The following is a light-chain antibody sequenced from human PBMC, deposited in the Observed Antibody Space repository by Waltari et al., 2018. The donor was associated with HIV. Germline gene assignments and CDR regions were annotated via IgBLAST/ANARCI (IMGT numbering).Light chain of an antibody. V-gene: IGLV1-40*01. J-gene: IGLJ3*02. CDR2: DSR. Sequence: QSVLTQPPSISGAPGQRVTISCTGRSSNIGAGYDLPCYQQLPGKAPKLPIYDSRDRPSGVRDRFSGSKSGTSASLAITGLQAEDEADYYCQSYDNNLSVWMFGGGTKLTVL. CDR3: QSYDNNLSVWM. CDR1: SSNIGAGYD.